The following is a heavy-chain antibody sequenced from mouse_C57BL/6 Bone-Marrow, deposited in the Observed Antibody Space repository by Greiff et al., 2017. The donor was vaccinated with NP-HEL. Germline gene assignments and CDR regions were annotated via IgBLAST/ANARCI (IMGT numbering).Heavy chain of an antibody. D-gene: IGHD4-1*01. V-gene: IGHV1-81*01. Sequence: QVQLQQSGAELARPVASVKLSCKASFSTFTIYVISWVNHRTGQVLEWIGEIYPRSLNAYSNEKFKGKATLTADKSSSTAYMELRSLTSEDSAVYFCARRNWAYYAIDYWGQGTSVTVSA. CDR3: ARRNWAYYAIDY. CDR2: IYPRSLNA. J-gene: IGHJ4*01. CDR1: FSTFTIYV.